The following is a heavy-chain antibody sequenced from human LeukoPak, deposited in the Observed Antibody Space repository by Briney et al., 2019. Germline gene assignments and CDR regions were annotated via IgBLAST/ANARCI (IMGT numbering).Heavy chain of an antibody. V-gene: IGHV1-18*01. J-gene: IGHJ4*02. CDR3: ARHYLGSGSEDY. CDR1: GYSFSSFG. D-gene: IGHD3-10*01. CDR2: ISRHNGNT. Sequence: ASVKVSCKASGYSFSSFGITWVRQAPGQGLEWMGGISRHNGNTDYAQRFRGRVTLTIDTSTTTADMEVRDLIPDDTAVYYCARHYLGSGSEDYWGQGTLVSVSS.